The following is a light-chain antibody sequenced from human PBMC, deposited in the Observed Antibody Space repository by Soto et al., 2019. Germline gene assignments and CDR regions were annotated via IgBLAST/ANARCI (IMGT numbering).Light chain of an antibody. CDR3: TSYTGATHVV. CDR1: SSDVGRYNS. CDR2: EGS. J-gene: IGLJ2*01. Sequence: QSALTQPASVSGSPGQSIAISCAGSSSDVGRYNSVSWYQQHPGKAPKLMIYEGSKRPSGVSDRFSGSKSGNTASLTISGLQPEDEAEYYCTSYTGATHVVFGGGTKLTVL. V-gene: IGLV2-14*02.